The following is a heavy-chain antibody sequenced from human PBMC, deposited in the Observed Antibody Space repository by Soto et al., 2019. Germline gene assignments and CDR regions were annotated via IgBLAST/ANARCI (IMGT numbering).Heavy chain of an antibody. CDR3: ARDLGGIVVVVAATAGGYYYYGMDV. Sequence: ASVKVSCKASGYTFTSYGISWVRQAPGQGLEWMGWISAYNGNTNYAQKLQGRVTMTTDTSTSTAYMELRSLRSDDTAVYYCARDLGGIVVVVAATAGGYYYYGMDVWGQGTTVTVSS. V-gene: IGHV1-18*01. D-gene: IGHD2-15*01. CDR2: ISAYNGNT. J-gene: IGHJ6*02. CDR1: GYTFTSYG.